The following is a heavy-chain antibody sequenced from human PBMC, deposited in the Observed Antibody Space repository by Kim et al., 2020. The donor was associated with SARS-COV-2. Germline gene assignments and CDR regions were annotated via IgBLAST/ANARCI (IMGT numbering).Heavy chain of an antibody. CDR2: VSSEGTAT. Sequence: GGSLRLSCAASGFTFSSYWMHWVRQAPGKGLVWVSRVSSEGTATTYADSVKGRFTISRDNAKNTLYLQMNSLTAEDTAVYFCVGYGSGTYFNGWGQGTLVSVST. CDR3: VGYGSGTYFNG. D-gene: IGHD3-10*01. CDR1: GFTFSSYW. V-gene: IGHV3-74*03. J-gene: IGHJ4*02.